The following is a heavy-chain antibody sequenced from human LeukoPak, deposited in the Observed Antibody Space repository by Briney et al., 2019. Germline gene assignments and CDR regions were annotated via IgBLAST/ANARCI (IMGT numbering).Heavy chain of an antibody. CDR1: GGSISSGGYY. J-gene: IGHJ3*02. CDR2: IYHSGST. V-gene: IGHV4-30-2*01. D-gene: IGHD1-14*01. Sequence: SETLSLTCTVSGGSISSGGYYWSWIRQPPGKGLEWIGYIYHSGSTYYNPSLKSRVTISVDRSKNQFSLKLSSVTAADTAVYYCARDFSGNPDAFDIWGQGTMVTVSS. CDR3: ARDFSGNPDAFDI.